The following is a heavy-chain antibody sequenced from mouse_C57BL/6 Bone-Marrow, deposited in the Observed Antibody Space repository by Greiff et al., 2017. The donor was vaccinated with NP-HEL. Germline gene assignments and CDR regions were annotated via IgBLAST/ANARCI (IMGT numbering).Heavy chain of an antibody. CDR3: ARPLREDGYYWFAY. CDR2: IYPRSGNT. J-gene: IGHJ3*01. CDR1: GYTFTSYG. Sequence: QVQLQQSGAELARPGASVKLSCKASGYTFTSYGISWVKQRTGQGLEWIGEIYPRSGNTYYNEKFKGKATLTADKSSSTAYMELRSLTSEDSAVYFGARPLREDGYYWFAYWGQGTLVTVSA. D-gene: IGHD2-3*01. V-gene: IGHV1-81*01.